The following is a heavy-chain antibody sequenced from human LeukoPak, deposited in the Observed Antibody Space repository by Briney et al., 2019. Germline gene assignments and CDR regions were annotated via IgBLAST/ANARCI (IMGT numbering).Heavy chain of an antibody. Sequence: GESLKISCRGSGFTFTNYWIGWVRQMPGKGLEWMGIIYPGDSDTTYSPSFQGQVTISVDKSISTAYLQWSSLKASDTAMYYCARRGSGWFVDYWGQGTLVTVSS. CDR1: GFTFTNYW. CDR3: ARRGSGWFVDY. V-gene: IGHV5-51*01. CDR2: IYPGDSDT. D-gene: IGHD6-19*01. J-gene: IGHJ4*02.